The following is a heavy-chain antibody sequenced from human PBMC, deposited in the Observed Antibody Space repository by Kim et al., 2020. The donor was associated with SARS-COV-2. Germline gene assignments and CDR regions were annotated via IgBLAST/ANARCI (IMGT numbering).Heavy chain of an antibody. D-gene: IGHD3-10*01. CDR3: ARVRTYYYGSGSPYYFDY. CDR2: IKQDGSEK. Sequence: GGSLRLSCAASGFTFSSYWMSWVRQAPGKGLEWVANIKQDGSEKYYVDSVKGRFTISRDNAKNSLYLQMNSLRAEDTAVYYCARVRTYYYGSGSPYYFDYWGQGTLVTVSS. J-gene: IGHJ4*02. V-gene: IGHV3-7*04. CDR1: GFTFSSYW.